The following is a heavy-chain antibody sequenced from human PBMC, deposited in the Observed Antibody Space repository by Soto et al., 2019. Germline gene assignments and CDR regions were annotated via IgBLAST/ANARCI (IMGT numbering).Heavy chain of an antibody. CDR2: MNPNSGNT. J-gene: IGHJ4*02. CDR1: GYTFTSHD. D-gene: IGHD4-17*01. CDR3: ARWDYGVYARFDY. V-gene: IGHV1-8*01. Sequence: QVQLVQSGAEVKKSGASVKVSCKASGYTFTSHDINWVRQATGQGLEWMGWMNPNSGNTGYAQKFQGRVTMTRKTSISTDYMELSSLRSEDTAVYYCARWDYGVYARFDYWGQGTLVTVSS.